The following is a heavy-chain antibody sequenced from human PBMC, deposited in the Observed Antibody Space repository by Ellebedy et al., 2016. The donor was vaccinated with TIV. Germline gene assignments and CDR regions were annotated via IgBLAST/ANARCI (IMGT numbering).Heavy chain of an antibody. V-gene: IGHV1-69*13. Sequence: AASVKVSCKASGCTFSSYAISWVRQAPGQGLEWMGGIIPIFGTANYAQKFQGRVTITADESTSTAYMELSSLRSEDTAVYYCARDPHGGATTGVDYWGQGTLVTVSS. CDR1: GCTFSSYA. CDR3: ARDPHGGATTGVDY. J-gene: IGHJ4*02. CDR2: IIPIFGTA. D-gene: IGHD1-26*01.